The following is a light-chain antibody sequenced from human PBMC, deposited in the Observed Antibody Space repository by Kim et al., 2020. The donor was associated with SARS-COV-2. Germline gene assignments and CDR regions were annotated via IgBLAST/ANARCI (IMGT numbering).Light chain of an antibody. CDR1: QTFTTNY. Sequence: EVVLTQSPGTLSLSQGESATLSCRASQTFTTNYLAWYQQRPGQAPRLLIYGASKRATGVPDRFSGSGSGADFTLTIDGLEPEDSAVYYCQQYTRSPWTFGQGTKVDIK. CDR2: GAS. V-gene: IGKV3-20*01. J-gene: IGKJ1*01. CDR3: QQYTRSPWT.